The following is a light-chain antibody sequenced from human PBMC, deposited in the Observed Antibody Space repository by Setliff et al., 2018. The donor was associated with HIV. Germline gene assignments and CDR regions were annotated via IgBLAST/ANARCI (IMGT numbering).Light chain of an antibody. CDR1: SSDVGGYDY. V-gene: IGLV2-14*01. CDR3: NSKTGTITYV. J-gene: IGLJ1*01. Sequence: ALTQPASVSGSPGQSITISCTGTSSDVGGYDYVSWYQQHPDKAPKLMIYEVSNRPSGVSNRFSGSKSGSTASLTISGLQAEDEADYYCNSKTGTITYVFGTGTKVTVL. CDR2: EVS.